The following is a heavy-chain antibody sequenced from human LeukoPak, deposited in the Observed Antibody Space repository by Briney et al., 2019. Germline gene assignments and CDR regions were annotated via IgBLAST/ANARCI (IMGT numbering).Heavy chain of an antibody. J-gene: IGHJ4*02. CDR1: GFIFSHYG. Sequence: GGSLRLSCAASGFIFSHYGMHWVRQAPGKGLEWVAVIQNDASTENFADSVKSRFTISRDNSKNTLYLQMNSLRAEDTAVYYCAKNRNWNDVMFDYWGQGTLVTVSS. CDR3: AKNRNWNDVMFDY. D-gene: IGHD1-1*01. CDR2: IQNDASTE. V-gene: IGHV3-30*02.